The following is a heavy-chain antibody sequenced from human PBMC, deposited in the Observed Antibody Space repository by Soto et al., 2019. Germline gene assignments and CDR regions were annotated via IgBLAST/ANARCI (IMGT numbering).Heavy chain of an antibody. CDR2: ISSSGSTI. D-gene: IGHD4-17*01. CDR3: ARQDYGGKGDY. Sequence: GGSLRLSCAASGFTFSSYEMNWVHQAPGKGLEWVSYISSSGSTIYYADSVKGRFTISRDNAKNSLYLQMNSLRAEDTAVYYCARQDYGGKGDYWGQGTLVTVSS. CDR1: GFTFSSYE. J-gene: IGHJ4*02. V-gene: IGHV3-48*03.